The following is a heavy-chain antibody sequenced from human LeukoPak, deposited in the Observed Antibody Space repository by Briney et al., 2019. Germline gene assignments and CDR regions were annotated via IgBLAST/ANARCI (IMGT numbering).Heavy chain of an antibody. CDR1: RFIFSSSS. D-gene: IGHD3-16*01. J-gene: IGHJ4*02. CDR2: TGTSSSTI. Sequence: GGSLSLSCVASRFIFSSSSMNWVRQAPGKGLEGVSYTGTSSSTIYYAGSVKGRFTITRDNAKNSLYLQMNSLRAEDTAVYYCARRDPFGDYWGQGTLVTVSS. CDR3: ARRDPFGDY. V-gene: IGHV3-48*01.